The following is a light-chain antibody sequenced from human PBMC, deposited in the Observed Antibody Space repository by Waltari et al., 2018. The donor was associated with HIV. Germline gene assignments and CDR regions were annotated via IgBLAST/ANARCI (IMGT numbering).Light chain of an antibody. CDR2: GAS. Sequence: DIQMTSFPSSLSASVADMVTITCRASHYTNHHLNWYQQKSGRAPKLLIYGASILQSGVPSRFSGSGSETEFTLTISSLQPEDFATYYCQQSYSLPNTFGQGTKLEI. V-gene: IGKV1-39*01. CDR1: HYTNHH. J-gene: IGKJ2*01. CDR3: QQSYSLPNT.